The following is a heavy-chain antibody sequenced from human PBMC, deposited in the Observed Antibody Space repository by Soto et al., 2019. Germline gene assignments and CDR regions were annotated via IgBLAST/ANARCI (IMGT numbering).Heavy chain of an antibody. CDR2: ISAHNGNT. D-gene: IGHD2-15*01. CDR3: ARNRYCSGGTCQREGAIDI. J-gene: IGHJ3*02. Sequence: QVQLVQSGAEVKKPGAAVKVSCKASGYSFTNYGISWVRQAPGQGLEWMGWISAHNGNTNYAQKFQGRVTKTTDTSTSTAYMELRSLRSDHTAVYYCARNRYCSGGTCQREGAIDIWGQGTMVTVSS. CDR1: GYSFTNYG. V-gene: IGHV1-18*01.